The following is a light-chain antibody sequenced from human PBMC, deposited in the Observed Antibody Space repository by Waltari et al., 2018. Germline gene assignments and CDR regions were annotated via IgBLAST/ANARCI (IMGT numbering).Light chain of an antibody. J-gene: IGKJ1*01. Sequence: DIVLTQSPGTLSLSPGERATLSCRASQSVSSSYLAWYQQKPGQAPRLLIYGASSRATGIPYRFSGMGPGTDFTLTISRLEPEDFSVYYCQQYGSSPATFGQGTKVEIK. CDR3: QQYGSSPAT. CDR2: GAS. V-gene: IGKV3-20*01. CDR1: QSVSSSY.